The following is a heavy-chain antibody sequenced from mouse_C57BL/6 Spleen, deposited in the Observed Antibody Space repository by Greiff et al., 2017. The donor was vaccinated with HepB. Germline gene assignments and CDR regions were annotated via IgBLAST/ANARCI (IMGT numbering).Heavy chain of an antibody. J-gene: IGHJ2*01. CDR1: GYTFTDYN. CDR3: ARRGHYYGSSYFFDY. V-gene: IGHV1-18*01. Sequence: VHVKQSGPELVKPGASVKIPCKASGYTFTDYNMDWVKQSHGKSLEWIGDINPNNGGTIYNQKFKGKATLTVDKSSSTAYMELRSLTSEDTAVYYCARRGHYYGSSYFFDYWGQGTTLTVSS. D-gene: IGHD1-1*01. CDR2: INPNNGGT.